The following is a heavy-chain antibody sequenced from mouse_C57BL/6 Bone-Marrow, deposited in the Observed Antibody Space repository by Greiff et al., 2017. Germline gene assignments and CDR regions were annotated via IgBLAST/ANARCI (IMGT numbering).Heavy chain of an antibody. Sequence: VQLQQPGAELVMPGASVKLSCKASGYTFTSYWMHWVKQRPGQGLEWIGEIDPSDSYTNYNQKFKGKSTLTVDKSSSTAYMQLSSLTSEDSAVYYCAPYYSNSFAYWGQGTLVTVSA. D-gene: IGHD2-5*01. V-gene: IGHV1-69*01. CDR1: GYTFTSYW. J-gene: IGHJ3*01. CDR3: APYYSNSFAY. CDR2: IDPSDSYT.